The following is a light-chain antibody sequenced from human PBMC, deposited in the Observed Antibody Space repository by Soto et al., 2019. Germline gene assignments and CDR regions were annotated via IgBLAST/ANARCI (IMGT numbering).Light chain of an antibody. CDR3: QVWDSSTARV. CDR1: NIGRKN. J-gene: IGLJ3*02. CDR2: RDS. V-gene: IGLV3-9*01. Sequence: SSELTQPLSVSVALGQTARITCGGNNIGRKNAHWYRQKPGQAPVLVIYRDSNRPSGIPERFSGSNSGNTATLTISRAQAGDEADYYCQVWDSSTARVFGGGTKLTVL.